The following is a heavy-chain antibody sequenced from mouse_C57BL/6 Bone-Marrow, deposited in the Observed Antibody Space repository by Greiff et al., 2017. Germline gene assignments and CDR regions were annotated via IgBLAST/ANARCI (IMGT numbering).Heavy chain of an antibody. CDR3: ARNYDYDEFFDY. Sequence: EVQLQQSGPELVKPGASVKISCKASGYTFTDYYMNWVKQSHGKSLEWIGDINPNNGGTSYNQKFKGKATLTVDKSSSTAYMELRSLTSEDSAVYYCARNYDYDEFFDYWGQGTTLTVSS. J-gene: IGHJ2*01. D-gene: IGHD2-4*01. CDR2: INPNNGGT. V-gene: IGHV1-26*01. CDR1: GYTFTDYY.